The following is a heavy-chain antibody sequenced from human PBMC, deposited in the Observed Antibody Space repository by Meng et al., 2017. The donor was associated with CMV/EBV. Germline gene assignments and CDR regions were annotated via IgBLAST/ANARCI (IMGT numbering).Heavy chain of an antibody. D-gene: IGHD6-6*01. CDR2: ISSSSSYI. Sequence: GESLKISCAASGFTFSSYSMNWVRQAPGKGLEWVSSISSSSSYIYYADSVKGRFTISRDNAKNSLYLQMNSLSAEDTAVYYCARESVAAPPAGYGMDVWGQGTTVTVSS. J-gene: IGHJ6*02. V-gene: IGHV3-21*01. CDR1: GFTFSSYS. CDR3: ARESVAAPPAGYGMDV.